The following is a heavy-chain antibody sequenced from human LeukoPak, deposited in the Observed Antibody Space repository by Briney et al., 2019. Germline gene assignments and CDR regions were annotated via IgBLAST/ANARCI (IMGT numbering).Heavy chain of an antibody. D-gene: IGHD4-23*01. V-gene: IGHV1-69*04. CDR1: GGTFSSYA. CDR3: ATQTTVVTPNAFDI. Sequence: SVKVSCKASGGTFSSYAISWVRQAPGQGLEWMGRIIPILVIANYAQKFQGRVTITADKSTSTAYMELSSLRSEDTAVYYCATQTTVVTPNAFDIWGQGTMVTVSS. J-gene: IGHJ3*02. CDR2: IIPILVIA.